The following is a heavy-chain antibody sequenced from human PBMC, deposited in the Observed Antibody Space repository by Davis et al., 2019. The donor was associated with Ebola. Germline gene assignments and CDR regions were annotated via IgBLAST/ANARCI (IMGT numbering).Heavy chain of an antibody. CDR3: AREAGATTRIYDS. CDR1: SYTFTSNG. Sequence: ASVKVSCKASSYTFTSNGISWLRQAPGQGLEWMGWISAYNGNTNYAQKLQGRVTMTTDTSRSTAYMELRGLRSDDTAVYYCAREAGATTRIYDSWGQGTLVTVSS. V-gene: IGHV1-18*01. D-gene: IGHD1-26*01. J-gene: IGHJ5*01. CDR2: ISAYNGNT.